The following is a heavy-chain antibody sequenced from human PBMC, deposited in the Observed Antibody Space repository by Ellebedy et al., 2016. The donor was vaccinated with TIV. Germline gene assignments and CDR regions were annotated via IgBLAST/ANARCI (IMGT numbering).Heavy chain of an antibody. V-gene: IGHV3-30*02. J-gene: IGHJ4*02. CDR3: ARKTSTWSADC. CDR1: GFKFSAYG. D-gene: IGHD2-2*01. Sequence: PGGSLRLSCAASGFKFSAYGMHWIRQAPGQGLESVTFIEYDGSTKDYADSAKGRFTISRDNSKNTLYLQMNGLRGADTAVYYCARKTSTWSADCWGQGTPVTVSS. CDR2: IEYDGSTK.